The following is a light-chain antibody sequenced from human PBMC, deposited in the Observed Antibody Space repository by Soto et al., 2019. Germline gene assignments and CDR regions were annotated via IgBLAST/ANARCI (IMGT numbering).Light chain of an antibody. CDR2: GAS. CDR1: QSVSRN. CDR3: QQCNNWPLT. J-gene: IGKJ1*01. V-gene: IGKV3-15*01. Sequence: EIVMTQSPATLSVSPGERATLSCRASQSVSRNLAWYQQKPGQAPRLLIYGASTRATGIPARFSGSGSGTEFTLTISSLQSEDFAVYYCQQCNNWPLTFGQGTRVEIK.